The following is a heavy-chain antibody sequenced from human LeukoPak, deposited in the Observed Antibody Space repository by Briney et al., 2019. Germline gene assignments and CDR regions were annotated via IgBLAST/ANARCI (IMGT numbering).Heavy chain of an antibody. CDR3: ARSYYDILTGYYSTFDY. D-gene: IGHD3-9*01. CDR2: IYYSGST. Sequence: SETLSLTCTVSGGSISSSSYYWGWIRQPPGKGLEWIGSIYYSGSTYYNPSLKSRVTISVDTSKNQFSLKLSSVTAADTAVYYCARSYYDILTGYYSTFDYWGQGTLVTVSS. J-gene: IGHJ4*02. V-gene: IGHV4-39*01. CDR1: GGSISSSSYY.